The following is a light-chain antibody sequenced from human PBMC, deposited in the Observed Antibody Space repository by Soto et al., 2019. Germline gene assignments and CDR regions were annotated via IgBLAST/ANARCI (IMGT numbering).Light chain of an antibody. Sequence: DIQMTQSPSSLSASVGDRVTITCQASRDISVYLNWYQQKPGKPPKLLVFDASNLQTGVPSRFSGSGSGTNFTFTISSLQPEDIATYYCQQYDNLPPYTFGQGTRLEIK. J-gene: IGKJ2*01. CDR3: QQYDNLPPYT. CDR1: RDISVY. V-gene: IGKV1-33*01. CDR2: DAS.